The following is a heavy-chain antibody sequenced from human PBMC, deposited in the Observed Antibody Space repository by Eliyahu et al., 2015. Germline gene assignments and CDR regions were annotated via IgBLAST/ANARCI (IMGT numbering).Heavy chain of an antibody. J-gene: IGHJ4*02. Sequence: VQVVESGGGLVQPGGSLRXSXAAXGFTVRSSYMTWXRQAPGKGLEWVSVIFSGGSTYYGDSVKGRFTISRDNSKSTVYLQMNSLRPEDTAVYYCARGLYSSGTYWGQGTLVTVSS. CDR2: IFSGGST. CDR1: GFTVRSSY. V-gene: IGHV3-66*01. CDR3: ARGLYSSGTY. D-gene: IGHD6-19*01.